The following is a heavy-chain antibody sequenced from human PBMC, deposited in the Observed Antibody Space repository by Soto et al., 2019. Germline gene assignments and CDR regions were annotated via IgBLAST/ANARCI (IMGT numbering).Heavy chain of an antibody. Sequence: EVQLVESGGGLVQPGGSLRLSCAASGFTFSSYEMNWVRQAPGKGLEWVSYISSSGSTIYYADSVKGRFTISRDNAKNSLYLQMNSLRAEATAVYYCARDEMATIPYYYYGMDVWGQGTTVTVSS. D-gene: IGHD5-12*01. CDR2: ISSSGSTI. V-gene: IGHV3-48*03. J-gene: IGHJ6*02. CDR3: ARDEMATIPYYYYGMDV. CDR1: GFTFSSYE.